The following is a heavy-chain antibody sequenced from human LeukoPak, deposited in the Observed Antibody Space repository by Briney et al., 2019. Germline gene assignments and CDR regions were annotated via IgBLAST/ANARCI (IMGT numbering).Heavy chain of an antibody. CDR2: LPYDGSYN. CDR1: GVSLGSYG. J-gene: IGHJ5*01. CDR3: AAAGLGVAHWIDS. Sequence: GGSLRLSCLVSGVSLGSYGMHWVRQAPGKGLEWLAWLPYDGSYNLTAASLKGRFAISKDISTNTLYLDMDSLTAEDTAVYYCAAAGLGVAHWIDSWGQGTLVTVSS. D-gene: IGHD2-15*01. V-gene: IGHV3-30*02.